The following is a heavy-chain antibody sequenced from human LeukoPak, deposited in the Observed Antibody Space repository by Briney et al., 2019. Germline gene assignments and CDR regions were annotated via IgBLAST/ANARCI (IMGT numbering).Heavy chain of an antibody. J-gene: IGHJ4*02. CDR3: AKDLSSSSSVVVVAAKHDY. CDR1: GLTFSSYA. V-gene: IGHV3-23*01. D-gene: IGHD2-15*01. CDR2: ISGSGGST. Sequence: GGSLRLSCAASGLTFSSYAMSWVRQAPGKGLEWVSAISGSGGSTYYADSEKGRFTISRDNSKNTLYLQMNSLRAEDTAVYYCAKDLSSSSSVVVVAAKHDYWGQGTLVTVSS.